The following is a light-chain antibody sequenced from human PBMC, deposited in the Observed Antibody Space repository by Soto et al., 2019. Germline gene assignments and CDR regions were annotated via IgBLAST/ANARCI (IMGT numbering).Light chain of an antibody. V-gene: IGKV3-20*01. CDR2: GAS. CDR1: QSINSN. CDR3: QQYGSSGT. J-gene: IGKJ1*01. Sequence: IVMTQSPATLSVSPGERATLSCRASQSINSNLALYQQQPGQAPRLLIYGASNRATGIPDRFSGSGSGTDFTLTISRLEPEDSAVYYCQQYGSSGTFGQGTKVDIK.